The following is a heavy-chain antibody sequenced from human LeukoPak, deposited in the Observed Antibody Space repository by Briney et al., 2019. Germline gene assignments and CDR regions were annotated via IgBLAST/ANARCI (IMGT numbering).Heavy chain of an antibody. Sequence: SVKVSCKASGGTFSSYAISWVRQAPRQGLEWMGGIIPIFGTANYAQKFQGRVTITTDESTSTAYMELSSLRSEDTAVYYCARTSGTIYYYMDVWGKGTTVTVSS. CDR1: GGTFSSYA. CDR2: IIPIFGTA. D-gene: IGHD1-1*01. V-gene: IGHV1-69*05. CDR3: ARTSGTIYYYMDV. J-gene: IGHJ6*03.